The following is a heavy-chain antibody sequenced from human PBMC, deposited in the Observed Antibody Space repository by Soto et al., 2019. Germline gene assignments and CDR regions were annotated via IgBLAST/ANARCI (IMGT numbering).Heavy chain of an antibody. Sequence: KPSETLSLTCAVYGGSFSGYYWSWIRQPPGKGLEWIGEINHSGSTNYNPSLKSRVTISVDTSKNQFSLKLSSVTAADTAVYYCARGMVVPQSFDYWGQGTLVTVSS. CDR3: ARGMVVPQSFDY. CDR2: INHSGST. J-gene: IGHJ4*02. D-gene: IGHD6-6*01. CDR1: GGSFSGYY. V-gene: IGHV4-34*01.